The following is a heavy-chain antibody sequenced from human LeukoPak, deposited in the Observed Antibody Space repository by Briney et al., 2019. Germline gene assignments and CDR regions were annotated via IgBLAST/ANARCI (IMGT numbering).Heavy chain of an antibody. J-gene: IGHJ5*02. Sequence: PSETLSLTCAVSGGSISSNSYYWGWIRHPPGKGLEWIGSINYSGSTYYNPSLKSRVTISVDTSKNQFSLKLSSVTAADTAVYYCARGGSYVWGSYRLKSWFDPWGQGTLVTVSS. CDR1: GGSISSNSYY. V-gene: IGHV4-39*07. CDR3: ARGGSYVWGSYRLKSWFDP. D-gene: IGHD3-16*02. CDR2: INYSGST.